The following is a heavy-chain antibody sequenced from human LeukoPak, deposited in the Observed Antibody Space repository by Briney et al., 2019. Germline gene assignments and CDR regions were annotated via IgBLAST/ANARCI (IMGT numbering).Heavy chain of an antibody. Sequence: GGSLRLSCAASGFTFSDYYMSWIRQAPGKGLEWVSYISSSGSTIYYADSVKGRFTISRDNAKNSLYLQMNSLRAEDTAVYYCARENVIGYSSSRGWFDPWGQGTLVTVSS. CDR1: GFTFSDYY. CDR2: ISSSGSTI. J-gene: IGHJ5*02. D-gene: IGHD6-13*01. CDR3: ARENVIGYSSSRGWFDP. V-gene: IGHV3-11*04.